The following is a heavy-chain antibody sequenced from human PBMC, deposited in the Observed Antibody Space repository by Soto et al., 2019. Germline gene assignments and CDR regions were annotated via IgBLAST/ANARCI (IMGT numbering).Heavy chain of an antibody. CDR1: GGASISNNHY. CDR2: IYDSGST. CDR3: ERQGLTMIVVVVPDNWVEP. D-gene: IGHD3-22*01. J-gene: IGHJ5*02. V-gene: IGHV4-39*01. Sequence: SDTLSLTCISAGGASISNNHYLGLILQTPGKWLECIGSIYDSGSTYYNPSLKSRVTISVDTSKNQFSLKLTSVTAADKDVYYCERQGLTMIVVVVPDNWVEPWGQGNLVTVPS.